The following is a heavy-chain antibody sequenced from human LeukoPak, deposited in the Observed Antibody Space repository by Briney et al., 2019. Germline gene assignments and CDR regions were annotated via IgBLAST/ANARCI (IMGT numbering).Heavy chain of an antibody. Sequence: GGSLRLPCAASGFTVSSNYMSWVRQAPGKGLEWVSVIYSGGSTYYADSVKGRFTISRDNSKNTLYLQMSSLRAEDTAVYYCARDAESRDGYVRPNFDYWGQGTLVTVSS. V-gene: IGHV3-66*01. CDR3: ARDAESRDGYVRPNFDY. CDR2: IYSGGST. CDR1: GFTVSSNY. D-gene: IGHD5-24*01. J-gene: IGHJ4*02.